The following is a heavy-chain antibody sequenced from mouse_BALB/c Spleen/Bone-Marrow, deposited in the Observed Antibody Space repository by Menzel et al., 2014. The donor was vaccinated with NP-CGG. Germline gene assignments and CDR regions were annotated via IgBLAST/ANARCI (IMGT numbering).Heavy chain of an antibody. D-gene: IGHD2-2*01. CDR2: IDPANGNT. CDR3: ALYYGYDVGH. Sequence: DVQLQESGAELVKPGASVKLSCTASGFNIKDTYMHWVKQRPEQGLEWIGRIDPANGNTKYDPKLQGKATITADTSSNTAYLQLSSLTSEDTAVYYCALYYGYDVGHWGQGATLTVSS. J-gene: IGHJ2*01. V-gene: IGHV14-3*02. CDR1: GFNIKDTY.